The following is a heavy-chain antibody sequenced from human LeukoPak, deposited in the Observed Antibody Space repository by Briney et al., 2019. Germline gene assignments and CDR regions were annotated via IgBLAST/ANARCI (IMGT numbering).Heavy chain of an antibody. CDR2: INPNSGGT. V-gene: IGHV1-2*02. J-gene: IGHJ4*02. Sequence: ASVKVSCKASGYTFTGYYMHWVRQAPGQGLEWMGWINPNSGGTNYAQKFQGRVTITTDESTSTAYMELSSLRSEDTAVYYCARGVRSSGWYWYYFDYWGQGTLVTVSS. D-gene: IGHD6-19*01. CDR1: GYTFTGYY. CDR3: ARGVRSSGWYWYYFDY.